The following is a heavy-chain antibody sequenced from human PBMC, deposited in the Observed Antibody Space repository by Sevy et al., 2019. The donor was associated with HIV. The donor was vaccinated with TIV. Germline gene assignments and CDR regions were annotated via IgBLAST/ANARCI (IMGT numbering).Heavy chain of an antibody. CDR2: IKSKIDGATR. J-gene: IGHJ4*02. CDR3: TAGVGTSDFDY. D-gene: IGHD1-26*01. CDR1: GFTFNNAW. V-gene: IGHV3-15*01. Sequence: GGSLRLSCEASGFTFNNAWMSWVRQAPGKGLEWVGRIKSKIDGATRDFAAPVKGRFAISRDDSKNTLYLQMNSLKTEDTAVYYCTAGVGTSDFDYWGRGVLVNVSS.